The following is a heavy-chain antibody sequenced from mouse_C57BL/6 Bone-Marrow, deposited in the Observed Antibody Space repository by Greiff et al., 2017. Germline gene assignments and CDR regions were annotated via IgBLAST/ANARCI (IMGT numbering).Heavy chain of an antibody. CDR3: ARGGYY. V-gene: IGHV1-82*01. Sequence: QVQLQQSGPELVKPGASVKISCKASGYAFSSSWMNWVKQRPGKGLEWIGRIYPGDGDTNYNGKFKGKATLTADTSSSTAYMQLSSLTSEDSAVYFCARGGYYWGQGTTLTVSS. CDR1: GYAFSSSW. J-gene: IGHJ2*01. CDR2: IYPGDGDT.